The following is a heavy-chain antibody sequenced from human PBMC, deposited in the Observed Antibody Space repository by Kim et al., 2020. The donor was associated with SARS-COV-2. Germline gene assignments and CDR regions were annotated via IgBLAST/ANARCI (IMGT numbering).Heavy chain of an antibody. CDR1: GFTFSTYA. J-gene: IGHJ6*02. CDR2: ISYDGSNK. V-gene: IGHV3-30-3*01. Sequence: GGSLRLSCAASGFTFSTYAMHWVRQAPGKGLEWVAVISYDGSNKYYADSVKGRFTISRDNSKNTLYLQMNTLRPEDTAVYYCARGGAAAGTDYYYYYAMDVWGQGTTVTVSS. CDR3: ARGGAAAGTDYYYYYAMDV. D-gene: IGHD6-13*01.